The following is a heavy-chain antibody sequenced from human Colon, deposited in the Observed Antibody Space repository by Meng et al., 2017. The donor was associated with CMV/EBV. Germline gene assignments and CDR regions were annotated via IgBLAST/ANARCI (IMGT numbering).Heavy chain of an antibody. J-gene: IGHJ6*02. CDR2: ISSSSSYI. Sequence: GESLRLSCAASGFTFSSYSMNWVRQAPGKGLEWVSSISSSSSYIYYADSVKGRFTISRDNAKNSLYLQMNSLRAEDTAVYYCASYSSYYYGMDVWGQGTTVTVSS. CDR3: ASYSSYYYGMDV. CDR1: GFTFSSYS. V-gene: IGHV3-21*01. D-gene: IGHD6-13*01.